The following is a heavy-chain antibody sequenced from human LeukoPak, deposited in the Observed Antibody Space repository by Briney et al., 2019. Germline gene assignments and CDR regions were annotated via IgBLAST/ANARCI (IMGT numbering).Heavy chain of an antibody. J-gene: IGHJ6*02. V-gene: IGHV1-69*04. Sequence: SVKVSCKASGGTFSSYAISWVRQAPGQGLEWMGRIIPILGIANYAQKFQGRVTITADKSTSTAYMELSSLRSEDTAVYYCARGSYCSSTSCYGGTYYYYYGMDVWGQGTTVTVSS. CDR3: ARGSYCSSTSCYGGTYYYYYGMDV. CDR1: GGTFSSYA. CDR2: IIPILGIA. D-gene: IGHD2-2*01.